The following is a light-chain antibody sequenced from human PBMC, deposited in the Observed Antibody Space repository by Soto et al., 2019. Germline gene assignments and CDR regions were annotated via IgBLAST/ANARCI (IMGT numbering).Light chain of an antibody. CDR1: SSDVGAYNY. J-gene: IGLJ2*01. V-gene: IGLV2-8*01. CDR2: EVT. Sequence: QSALTQPPSASGSLGQSVTFSCTGTSSDVGAYNYVSWYQQHPGKGPKLMIYEVTKRPSGVPDRFSGSKSGNTASRTVSGLQAEDEADYYCSSYAGSINLIFGGGTKLTVL. CDR3: SSYAGSINLI.